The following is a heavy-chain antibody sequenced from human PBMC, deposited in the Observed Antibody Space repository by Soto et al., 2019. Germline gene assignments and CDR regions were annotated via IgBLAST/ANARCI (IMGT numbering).Heavy chain of an antibody. CDR1: GYTFTSYA. D-gene: IGHD3-10*01. Sequence: ASVKVSCKASGYTFTSYAMHWVRQAPGQRLEWMGWINAGNGNTKYSQKFQGRVTITRDTSASTAYMELSSLRSEDTAVYYCARPQWRFGEYYGMDVWGQGTTVTVSS. CDR3: ARPQWRFGEYYGMDV. J-gene: IGHJ6*02. CDR2: INAGNGNT. V-gene: IGHV1-3*01.